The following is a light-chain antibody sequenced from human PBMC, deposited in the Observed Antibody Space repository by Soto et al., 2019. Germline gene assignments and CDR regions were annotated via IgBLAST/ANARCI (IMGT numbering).Light chain of an antibody. CDR1: QTINTEF. J-gene: IGKJ2*01. V-gene: IGKV3-20*01. Sequence: EIVLTQSPGTLSLSPGERATFSCRTSQTINTEFLAWYQQRPGLAPRLLIHGTSNRATGIPDRFSGSGSGTAFTLTISALEPEDFAVYYCQRYGRSPLYAFGQGTKLEI. CDR3: QRYGRSPLYA. CDR2: GTS.